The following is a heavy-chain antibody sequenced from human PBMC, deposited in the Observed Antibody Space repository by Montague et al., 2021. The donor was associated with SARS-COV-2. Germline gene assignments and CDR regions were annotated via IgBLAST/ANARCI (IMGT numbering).Heavy chain of an antibody. Sequence: SETLSLTCTVSGGSISGYYWSWFRQSAGKVLEWIGRIYNSGSTSYNPSRKGRVNMSVDTSKNQFSLKLSSVTAADTAVYYCVRDQGRSNWNYPDYWGQGTLVTVSS. D-gene: IGHD1-20*01. V-gene: IGHV4-4*07. CDR1: GGSISGYY. CDR3: VRDQGRSNWNYPDY. J-gene: IGHJ4*02. CDR2: IYNSGST.